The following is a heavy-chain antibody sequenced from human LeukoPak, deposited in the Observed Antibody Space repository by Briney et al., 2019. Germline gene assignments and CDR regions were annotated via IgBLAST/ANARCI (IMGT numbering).Heavy chain of an antibody. CDR2: IYHSGST. CDR1: GYSISSGYY. Sequence: SETLSLTCAVSGYSISSGYYWGWIRQPPGKGLEWFGRIYHSGSTYYNPSLKSRVTISVDTSKNQFSLKLSSVTAADTAVYYCARHSNSYDILTGYSLYYFDYWGQGTLVTVSS. V-gene: IGHV4-38-2*01. D-gene: IGHD3-9*01. CDR3: ARHSNSYDILTGYSLYYFDY. J-gene: IGHJ4*02.